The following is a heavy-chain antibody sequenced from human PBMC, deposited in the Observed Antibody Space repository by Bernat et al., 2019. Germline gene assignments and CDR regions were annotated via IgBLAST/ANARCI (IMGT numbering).Heavy chain of an antibody. Sequence: EVQLVESGGGLVQPGGSLRLSCAASGFTFNSYAMSWVRQAPGKGLEWVSTISGRGERTYYADSVKGRFTISRDNSKNTLYLQMNSLRAEDTAVYYCAKDRVGFGYDILTGYYRDAFDIWGQGTMVTVSS. J-gene: IGHJ3*02. D-gene: IGHD3-9*01. V-gene: IGHV3-23*04. CDR2: ISGRGERT. CDR3: AKDRVGFGYDILTGYYRDAFDI. CDR1: GFTFNSYA.